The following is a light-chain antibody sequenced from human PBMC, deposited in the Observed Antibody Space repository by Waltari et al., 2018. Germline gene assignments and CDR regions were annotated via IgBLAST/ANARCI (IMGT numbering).Light chain of an antibody. J-gene: IGKJ1*01. CDR3: QQYNTYWT. V-gene: IGKV1-5*03. CDR1: QSIISW. Sequence: DIQMTQSPSPLSASLGDRVTITCRASQSIISWLAWYQKRPGKAPKLLIYKASTLKSGVPSRFSGSASGTEFTLTISSLQPDDFATYYCQQYNTYWTFGQGTRVEI. CDR2: KAS.